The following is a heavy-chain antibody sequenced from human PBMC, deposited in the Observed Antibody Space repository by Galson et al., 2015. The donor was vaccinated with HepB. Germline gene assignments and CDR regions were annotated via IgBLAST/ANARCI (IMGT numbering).Heavy chain of an antibody. CDR1: GGSISSYY. CDR2: IYYSGST. J-gene: IGHJ5*02. Sequence: ETLSLTCTVSGGSISSYYWSWIRQPPGKGLEWIGYIYYSGSTNYNPSLKSRVTISVDTSKNQFSLKLSSVTAADTAVYYCARDNIVVVTAIRRENWFDPWGQGTLVTVSS. CDR3: ARDNIVVVTAIRRENWFDP. D-gene: IGHD2-21*02. V-gene: IGHV4-59*01.